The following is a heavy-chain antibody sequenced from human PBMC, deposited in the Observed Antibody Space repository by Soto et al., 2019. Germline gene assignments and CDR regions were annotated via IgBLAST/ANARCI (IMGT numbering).Heavy chain of an antibody. Sequence: QVQLVQSGAEVKKLGSSVKVSCKASGGTFSSYAISWVRQAPGQGLEWMGGIIPIFGTANYAQKFQGRVTITADESTSTAYMELSSLRSEDTAVYYCARLYCSGGSCYSVFDYWGQGTLVTVSS. J-gene: IGHJ4*02. D-gene: IGHD2-15*01. CDR2: IIPIFGTA. V-gene: IGHV1-69*01. CDR3: ARLYCSGGSCYSVFDY. CDR1: GGTFSSYA.